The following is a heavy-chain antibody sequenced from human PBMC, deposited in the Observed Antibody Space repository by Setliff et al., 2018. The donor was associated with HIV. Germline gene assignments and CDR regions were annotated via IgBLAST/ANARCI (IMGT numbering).Heavy chain of an antibody. J-gene: IGHJ4*02. D-gene: IGHD3-22*01. CDR3: ATRAIVVIPDY. CDR1: GGSASNSRYY. CDR2: IHYNEKT. Sequence: SETLSLTCTVSGGSASNSRYYWAWIRQPPGKGLEYIGSIHYNEKTYSNPSLKSRVTIFVDTSKNQFSLKVRSVTAADTAVYYCATRAIVVIPDYWGQGTLVTVSS. V-gene: IGHV4-39*01.